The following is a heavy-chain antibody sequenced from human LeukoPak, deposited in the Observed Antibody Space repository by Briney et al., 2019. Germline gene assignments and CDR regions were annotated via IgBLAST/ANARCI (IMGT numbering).Heavy chain of an antibody. CDR2: IYPGDSDT. V-gene: IGHV5-51*01. Sequence: GESLQISCQGSGYSFTSYWIGWVRQMPGKGLEWMGIIYPGDSDTRYSPSFQGQVTISADKSISTAYLQWSSLKASDTAMYYCARWSQPYYYDSSGIYYFDYWGQGTLVTVSS. CDR3: ARWSQPYYYDSSGIYYFDY. D-gene: IGHD3-22*01. CDR1: GYSFTSYW. J-gene: IGHJ4*02.